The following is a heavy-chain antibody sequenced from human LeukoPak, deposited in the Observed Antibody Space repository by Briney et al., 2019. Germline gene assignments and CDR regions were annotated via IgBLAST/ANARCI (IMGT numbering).Heavy chain of an antibody. CDR1: GFTFSSYS. CDR2: IYYSGST. Sequence: GSLRLSCAASGFTFSSYSMNWVRQAPGKGLEWVGYIYYSGSTYYNPSLKSRVTISVDTSKNQFSLKLSSVTAADTAVYYCARGSPLNYQVGATGGLGYWGQGTLVTVSS. CDR3: ARGSPLNYQVGATGGLGY. V-gene: IGHV4-59*08. D-gene: IGHD1-26*01. J-gene: IGHJ4*02.